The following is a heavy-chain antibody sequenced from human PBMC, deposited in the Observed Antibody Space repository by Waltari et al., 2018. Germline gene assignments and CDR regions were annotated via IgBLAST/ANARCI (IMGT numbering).Heavy chain of an antibody. Sequence: QVQLQESGPGLVKPSQTLSLTCTVSGGSISSGGYYWRWIRQHPGKGLEWIGYIYYRGSTYYNPSLKSRVTISVDTSKNQFSLKLSSVTAADTAVYYCARRLLYGSGSLSWGQGTLVTVSS. CDR1: GGSISSGGYY. J-gene: IGHJ5*02. CDR3: ARRLLYGSGSLS. D-gene: IGHD3-10*01. CDR2: IYYRGST. V-gene: IGHV4-31*03.